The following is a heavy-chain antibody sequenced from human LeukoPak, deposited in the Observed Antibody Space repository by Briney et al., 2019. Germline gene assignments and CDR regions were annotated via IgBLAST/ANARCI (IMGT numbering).Heavy chain of an antibody. CDR1: GFTFTNHA. D-gene: IGHD5-18*01. CDR2: VKRKSDGETT. V-gene: IGHV3-15*01. Sequence: GGSLRLSCAASGFTFTNHAMSWVRQAPGKGPEWIGRVKRKSDGETTDYAAPVKGRFTISRDDSKNTLFLQMNSLKTEDTAFYYCTTAPSGYAYMNGWHLDYWGQGALVTVSS. CDR3: TTAPSGYAYMNGWHLDY. J-gene: IGHJ4*02.